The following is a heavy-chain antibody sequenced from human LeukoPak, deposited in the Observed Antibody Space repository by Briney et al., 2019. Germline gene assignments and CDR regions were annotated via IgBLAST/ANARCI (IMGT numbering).Heavy chain of an antibody. CDR3: ARAAQNWNNAPYFNH. CDR2: LYHSGST. J-gene: IGHJ4*02. D-gene: IGHD1-1*01. V-gene: IGHV4-31*03. Sequence: TSETLSLTCTVSGGSITSGVSYWSWIRQYPGKGLEWIGYLYHSGSTYYSPSLKSRVTISMDTSKNQFSLNLSSVTAADAAVYFCARAAQNWNNAPYFNHWGQGTLVTVSS. CDR1: GGSITSGVSY.